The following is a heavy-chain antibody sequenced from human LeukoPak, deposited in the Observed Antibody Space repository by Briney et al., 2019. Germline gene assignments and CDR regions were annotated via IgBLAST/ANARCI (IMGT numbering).Heavy chain of an antibody. CDR3: AKDQARYSGSYQLVDY. CDR2: ISYDGSNK. V-gene: IGHV3-30*18. D-gene: IGHD1-26*01. CDR1: GFTFSSYG. Sequence: GRSLRLSCAASGFTFSSYGMHWVRQAPGKGLEWVAVISYDGSNKYYADSVKGRFTISRDNSKNTLYLQMNSLRAEDTAVYYCAKDQARYSGSYQLVDYWGQRTLVTVSS. J-gene: IGHJ4*02.